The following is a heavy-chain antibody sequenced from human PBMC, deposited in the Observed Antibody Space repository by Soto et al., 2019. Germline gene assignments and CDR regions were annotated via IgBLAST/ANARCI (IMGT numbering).Heavy chain of an antibody. J-gene: IGHJ5*02. CDR2: INPTGGGT. CDR1: GYTFTGYY. CDR3: ARAPHGCSSTSCYTTWFDP. V-gene: IGHV1-2*02. Sequence: ASVKVSCKASGYTFTGYYMHRVRQAPGQGLEWMGWINPTGGGTNYAQNFQGRVTMTRDTSISTAYMELSRLRSDDTAVYYCARAPHGCSSTSCYTTWFDPWGQGTLVTVSS. D-gene: IGHD2-2*02.